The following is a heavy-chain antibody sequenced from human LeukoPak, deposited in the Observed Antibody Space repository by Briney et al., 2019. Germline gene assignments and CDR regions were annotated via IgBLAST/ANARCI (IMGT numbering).Heavy chain of an antibody. CDR3: ARGASGTDGMDV. J-gene: IGHJ6*02. CDR2: INPNSGGT. Sequence: ASVKVSCKASGYTFTGYYMHWVRQAPGQGLEWMGWINPNSGGTNYAQKFQGRVTMTRDTSISTAYMELRSLRSDDTAVYYCARGASGTDGMDVWGQGTTVTVSS. V-gene: IGHV1-2*02. CDR1: GYTFTGYY. D-gene: IGHD3-3*01.